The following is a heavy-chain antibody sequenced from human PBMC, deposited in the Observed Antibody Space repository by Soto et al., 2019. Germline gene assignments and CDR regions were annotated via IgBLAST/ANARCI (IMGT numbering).Heavy chain of an antibody. V-gene: IGHV3-23*01. CDR1: GFTFSMSA. Sequence: GGSLRLSCAASGFTFSMSAMSWVRQAPGKGLEWVSTTGLNGRTTYYADSVKGRFTVSRDNSKNTLHLQMNSLRAEDTAVYYCATVHSTSRSFDYWGQGTLVTVSS. J-gene: IGHJ4*02. D-gene: IGHD2-2*01. CDR2: TGLNGRTT. CDR3: ATVHSTSRSFDY.